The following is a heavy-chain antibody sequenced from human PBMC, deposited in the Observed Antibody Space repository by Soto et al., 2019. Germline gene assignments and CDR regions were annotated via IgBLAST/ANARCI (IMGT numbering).Heavy chain of an antibody. J-gene: IGHJ6*02. CDR2: IYHSGST. CDR1: GGSISSGGYS. D-gene: IGHD2-15*01. CDR3: ARDFGGCMDV. V-gene: IGHV4-30-2*01. Sequence: KPSETLSLTCAVSGGSISSGGYSWSWIRQPPGKGLEWIGYIYHSGSTYYNPSPKSRVTISVDRSKNQFSLKLSSVTAADTAVYYCARDFGGCMDVWGQGTTVTVSS.